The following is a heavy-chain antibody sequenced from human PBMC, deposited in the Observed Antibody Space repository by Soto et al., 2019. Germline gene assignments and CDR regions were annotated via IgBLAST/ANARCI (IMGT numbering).Heavy chain of an antibody. CDR1: GGTISRYP. CDR2: IIPLLGTT. Sequence: QVQLVQSGPEVKKPGSSVNVSCTASGGTISRYPITWVRQVPGQGLEWVGRIIPLLGTTTYAEKFQGRVTFIADKSTNTVYMGLSSLRSENTAVYYCARDGARVAAAFDVWGQGTNVTVSA. V-gene: IGHV1-69*08. J-gene: IGHJ3*01. CDR3: ARDGARVAAAFDV. D-gene: IGHD2-15*01.